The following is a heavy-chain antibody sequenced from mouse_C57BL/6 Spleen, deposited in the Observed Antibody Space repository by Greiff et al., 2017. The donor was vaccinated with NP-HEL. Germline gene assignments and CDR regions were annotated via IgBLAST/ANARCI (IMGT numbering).Heavy chain of an antibody. V-gene: IGHV5-12*01. CDR3: ARIYYYGYWYFDV. CDR1: GFTFSDYY. D-gene: IGHD1-1*01. J-gene: IGHJ1*03. CDR2: ISNGGGST. Sequence: EVKVVESGGGLVQPGGSLKLSCAASGFTFSDYYMYWVRQTPEKRLEWVAYISNGGGSTYYPDNVKGRFTIARDNAKNTPYLQMSCLKSEDTAMYYCARIYYYGYWYFDVWGTGTTVTVSS.